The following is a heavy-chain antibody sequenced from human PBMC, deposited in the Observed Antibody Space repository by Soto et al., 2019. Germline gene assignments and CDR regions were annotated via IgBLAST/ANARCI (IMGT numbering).Heavy chain of an antibody. CDR1: GFTFSSYG. J-gene: IGHJ6*02. CDR2: IWYDGSNK. Sequence: QVQLVESGGGVVQPGRSLRLSCAASGFTFSSYGMHWVRQAPGKGLEWVAVIWYDGSNKYYADSVKGRFTISRDNSKNTRDLQINRLRAEDTAVYYCAGEAGSTRYYGMDVWGQGTTVTASS. D-gene: IGHD1-7*01. CDR3: AGEAGSTRYYGMDV. V-gene: IGHV3-33*01.